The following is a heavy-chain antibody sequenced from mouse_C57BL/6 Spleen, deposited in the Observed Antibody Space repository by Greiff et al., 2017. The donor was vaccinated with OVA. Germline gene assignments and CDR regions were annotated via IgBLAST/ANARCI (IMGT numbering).Heavy chain of an antibody. D-gene: IGHD1-1*01. CDR1: GYTFTSYW. J-gene: IGHJ3*01. Sequence: QVQLQQPGAELVMPGASVKLSCKASGYTFTSYWMHWVKQRPGQGLEWIGEIDPSDSYTNYNQKFKGKSTLTVDKSSSTAYMQLSSLTSEDSAVYYCARRGSSSFFAYWGQGTLVTVSA. CDR2: IDPSDSYT. CDR3: ARRGSSSFFAY. V-gene: IGHV1-69*01.